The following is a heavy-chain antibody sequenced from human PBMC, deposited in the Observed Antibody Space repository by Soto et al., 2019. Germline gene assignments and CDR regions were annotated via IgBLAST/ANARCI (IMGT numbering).Heavy chain of an antibody. CDR2: IYYSGST. J-gene: IGHJ5*02. CDR1: GGSISSGGYY. D-gene: IGHD2-21*02. Sequence: QVQLQESGPGLVKPSQTLSLTCTVSGGSISSGGYYWSWIRQHPGKGLEWIGYIYYSGSTYYNPSLKSRVTISVDTSKNQFSLKLSSVTAADTAVHYCAVVTATHPINWFDPWGQGTLVTVSS. CDR3: AVVTATHPINWFDP. V-gene: IGHV4-31*03.